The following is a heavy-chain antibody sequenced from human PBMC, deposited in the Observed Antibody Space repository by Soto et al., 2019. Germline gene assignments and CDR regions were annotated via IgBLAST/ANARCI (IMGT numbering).Heavy chain of an antibody. D-gene: IGHD6-13*01. CDR3: ARDSPNSSSWAYGMDV. Sequence: ASVKVSCKASGYTFTSYYMHWVRQAPGQGLEWMGIINPSGGSTSYAQKFQGRVTMTRDTSTSTVYMELSSLRSEDTAVYYCARDSPNSSSWAYGMDVWGQGTTVTVSS. J-gene: IGHJ6*02. CDR1: GYTFTSYY. CDR2: INPSGGST. V-gene: IGHV1-46*03.